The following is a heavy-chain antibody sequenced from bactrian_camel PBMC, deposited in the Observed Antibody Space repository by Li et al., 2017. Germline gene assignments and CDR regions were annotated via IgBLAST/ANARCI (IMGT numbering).Heavy chain of an antibody. J-gene: IGHJ4*01. D-gene: IGHD6*01. CDR2: LHLSAGNT. V-gene: IGHV3-3*01. CDR1: RNTYTTMC. Sequence: HVQLVESGGGAVQAGGSLTLSCAVPRNTYTTMCIGWFRQAPGKEREGLAALHLSAGNTYYSDSVQGRFTIGHNYAKTFSLQMDSLTADDTAMYYCAEGRGSRGEHCYSLNYWGQGTQVTVS. CDR3: AEGRGSRGEHCYSLNY.